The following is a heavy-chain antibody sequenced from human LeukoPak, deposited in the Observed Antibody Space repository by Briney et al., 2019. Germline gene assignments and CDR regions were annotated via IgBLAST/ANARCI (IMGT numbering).Heavy chain of an antibody. V-gene: IGHV1-8*01. CDR2: MNPNSGNT. J-gene: IGHJ6*02. CDR1: GYTFTSYD. D-gene: IGHD1-7*01. CDR3: AREGITGTTGHYYYYGMDV. Sequence: ASVKVSCKASGYTFTSYDINWVRQATGQGLEWRGWMNPNSGNTGYAQKFQGRVTMTRNTSISTAYMELSSLRSEDMAVYYCAREGITGTTGHYYYYGMDVWGQGTTVTVSS.